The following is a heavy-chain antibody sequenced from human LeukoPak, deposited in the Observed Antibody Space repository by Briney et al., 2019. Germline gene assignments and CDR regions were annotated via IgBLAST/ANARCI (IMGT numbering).Heavy chain of an antibody. V-gene: IGHV3-21*01. J-gene: IGHJ4*02. Sequence: GGSLRLSCAASGFTFSSYSMNWVRQAPGEGLEWVSSISSSSSYICYADSVKGRFTISRDNAKNSLYLQMNSLRAEDTAVYYCARAHYGDYDPSFDYWGQGTLVTVSS. D-gene: IGHD4-17*01. CDR3: ARAHYGDYDPSFDY. CDR2: ISSSSSYI. CDR1: GFTFSSYS.